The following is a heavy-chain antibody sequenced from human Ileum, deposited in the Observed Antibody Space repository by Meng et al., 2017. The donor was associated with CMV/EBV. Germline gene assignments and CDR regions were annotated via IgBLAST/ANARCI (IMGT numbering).Heavy chain of an antibody. D-gene: IGHD1-7*01. J-gene: IGHJ4*01. Sequence: LSCAASGFTFRGFAMHWVRQAPGKGLEWVANLWYDGSNKKHADSVKGRFTISRDNSKNTLYLQMDSLRAEDTAVYYCAKDNQNYALDYWGHGTLVTVSS. CDR1: GFTFRGFA. V-gene: IGHV3-33*06. CDR3: AKDNQNYALDY. CDR2: LWYDGSNK.